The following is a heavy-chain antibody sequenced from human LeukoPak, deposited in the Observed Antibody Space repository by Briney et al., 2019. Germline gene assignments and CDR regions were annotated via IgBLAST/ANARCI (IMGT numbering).Heavy chain of an antibody. D-gene: IGHD3-22*01. CDR2: ISYDGSNK. CDR1: GFTFSSYA. Sequence: GGSLRLSCAASGFTFSSYARHWVRQAPGKGLEWGAVISYDGSNKYYADSVKGRFTISRDNSKNTLYLQMNSLRAEDTAVYYCARSYDSESGFDYWGQGTLVTVSS. J-gene: IGHJ4*02. CDR3: ARSYDSESGFDY. V-gene: IGHV3-30*04.